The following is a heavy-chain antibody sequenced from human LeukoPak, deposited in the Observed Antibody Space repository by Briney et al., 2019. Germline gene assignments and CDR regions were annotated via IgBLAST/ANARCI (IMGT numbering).Heavy chain of an antibody. D-gene: IGHD6-19*01. J-gene: IGHJ4*02. CDR1: GFTFSSYW. V-gene: IGHV3-7*01. Sequence: PGGSLRLSCAASGFTFSSYWMSWVRQAPGKGLEWVANIKEDGSEKYYVDSVKGRFTISRDNAKNSLYLQMNSLRAEDTAVFFCARVCSGWYAWDYWGQGTLVTVSS. CDR2: IKEDGSEK. CDR3: ARVCSGWYAWDY.